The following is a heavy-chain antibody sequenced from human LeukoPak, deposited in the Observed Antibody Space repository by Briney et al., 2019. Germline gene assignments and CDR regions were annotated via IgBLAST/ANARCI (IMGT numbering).Heavy chain of an antibody. D-gene: IGHD2-15*01. CDR3: ARGYCSGGSCYSARWFDP. CDR2: ISAYNGNT. J-gene: IGHJ5*02. Sequence: ASVKVSCKASGYTFTSCGISWVRQAPGQGLEWMGWISAYNGNTNYAQKLQGRVTMTTDTSTSTACMELRSLRSDATAVYYCARGYCSGGSCYSARWFDPWGQGTLVTVSS. CDR1: GYTFTSCG. V-gene: IGHV1-18*01.